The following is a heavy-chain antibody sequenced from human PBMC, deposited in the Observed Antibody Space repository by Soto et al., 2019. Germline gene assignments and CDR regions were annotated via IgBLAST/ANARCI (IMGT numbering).Heavy chain of an antibody. Sequence: GGSLRLSCAASGFTFSSYGMHWVRQAPGKGLEWVAVISYDGSNKYYRDSVKGRFTISRDNSKNTLYLQMNSLISEDTAVYYCAKDGGSGWYVGYYFDYWGQVTLVTVSS. V-gene: IGHV3-30*18. CDR1: GFTFSSYG. CDR3: AKDGGSGWYVGYYFDY. J-gene: IGHJ4*02. D-gene: IGHD6-19*01. CDR2: ISYDGSNK.